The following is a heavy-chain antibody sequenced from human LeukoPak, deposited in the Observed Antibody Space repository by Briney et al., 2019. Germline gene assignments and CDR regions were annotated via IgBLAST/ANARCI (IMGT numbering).Heavy chain of an antibody. J-gene: IGHJ3*02. D-gene: IGHD2-15*01. CDR2: INSNSGGT. CDR3: ARDVVVAATPGAFDI. Sequence: ASVKVSCKACGYTFTGYYMHWVRHAPGQGRVWMRWINSNSGGTNYAQTFQGRVTMTRDTSISTAYMELSRLRSDDTAVYYCARDVVVAATPGAFDIWGQGTMVTVSS. V-gene: IGHV1-2*02. CDR1: GYTFTGYY.